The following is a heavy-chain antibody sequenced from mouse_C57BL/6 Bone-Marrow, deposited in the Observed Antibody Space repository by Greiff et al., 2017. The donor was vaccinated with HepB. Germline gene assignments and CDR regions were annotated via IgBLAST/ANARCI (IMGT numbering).Heavy chain of an antibody. Sequence: QVQLQQSGAELVKPGASVKMSCKASGYTFTSYWITWVKQRPGQGLEWIGDIYPGSGSTNYNEKFKGKATLTADKSSSTAYMELRSLTSEDSAVYFCARGGCWAYWGQGTLVTVSA. CDR2: IYPGSGST. CDR1: GYTFTSYW. CDR3: ARGGCWAY. V-gene: IGHV1-55*01. J-gene: IGHJ3*01.